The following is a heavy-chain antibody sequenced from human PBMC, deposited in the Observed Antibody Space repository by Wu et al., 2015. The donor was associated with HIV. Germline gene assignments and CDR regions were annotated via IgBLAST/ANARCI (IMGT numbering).Heavy chain of an antibody. CDR1: GDGFTGYA. CDR2: IVPILGTT. Sequence: QVHLMQFGAEVKKPGSSVKVSCKASGDGFTGYAVSWVRQAPGQGLEWMGGIVPILGTTHFAQKFQGRVTITADESTSISYMELSSLRSEDTAVYYCASSPYDSSGYFYGGFFDYWGQGTLVPVSS. CDR3: ASSPYDSSGYFYGGFFDY. J-gene: IGHJ4*02. V-gene: IGHV1-69*12. D-gene: IGHD3-22*01.